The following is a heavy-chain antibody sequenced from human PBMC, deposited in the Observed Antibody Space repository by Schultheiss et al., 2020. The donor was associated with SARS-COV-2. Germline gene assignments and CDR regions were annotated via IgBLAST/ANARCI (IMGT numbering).Heavy chain of an antibody. D-gene: IGHD3-9*01. CDR3: ADLTSHRFDP. J-gene: IGHJ5*02. CDR1: GFTFSSYG. Sequence: GGSLRLSCAASGFTFSSYGMHWVRQAPGKELEWVAVIWYDGSNKFYADSVKGRFTISRDNSKNTLYLQMNSLRADDTAVYYCADLTSHRFDPWGQGTLVTVSS. V-gene: IGHV3-33*01. CDR2: IWYDGSNK.